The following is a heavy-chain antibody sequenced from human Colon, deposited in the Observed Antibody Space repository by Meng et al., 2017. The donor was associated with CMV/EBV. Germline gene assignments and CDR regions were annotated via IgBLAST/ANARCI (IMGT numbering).Heavy chain of an antibody. CDR3: ALRGLAAGTLQQ. CDR2: VCYNGIT. CDR1: GGSRSSTC. J-gene: IGHJ1*01. D-gene: IGHD6-13*01. V-gene: IGHV4-59*01. Sequence: QVQRQGSGPGLVKPSETLSLTCAVSGGSRSSTCWSWIRQPPGKGLEWIGYVCYNGITDYNPSLKSRITISGDTSKNQFSLQVTSVTAADTAMYYCALRGLAAGTLQQWGQGTLVTVSS.